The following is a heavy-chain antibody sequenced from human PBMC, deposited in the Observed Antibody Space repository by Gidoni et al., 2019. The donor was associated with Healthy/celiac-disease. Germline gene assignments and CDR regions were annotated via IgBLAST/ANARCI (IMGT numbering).Heavy chain of an antibody. CDR1: GFTFSSYS. D-gene: IGHD6-19*01. CDR2: ISSSSSTI. V-gene: IGHV3-48*02. Sequence: EVQLVESGGGLVQPGGSLRLSCSASGFTFSSYSMIWVRQAPGKGLEWVSYISSSSSTIYYADSVKGRFTISRDNAKNSLYLQMNSLRDEDTAVYYCAGALGRAVDWYFDLWGRGTLVTVSS. CDR3: AGALGRAVDWYFDL. J-gene: IGHJ2*01.